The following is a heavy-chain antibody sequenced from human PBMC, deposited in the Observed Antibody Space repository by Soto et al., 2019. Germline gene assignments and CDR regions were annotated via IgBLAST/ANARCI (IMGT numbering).Heavy chain of an antibody. CDR3: ASGIQLWLRRINDGYSG. V-gene: IGHV1-69*12. CDR2: IIPMFGTA. Sequence: QVQLVQSGAEVKKPESSVKVSCKAPGGTFGTYAISWVRQAPGQGLEWMGGIIPMFGTANYAQRFQDRVTNTAEESTNTVYMELSRLRSEDTAVYFCASGIQLWLRRINDGYSGWGQGTLVTVSS. CDR1: GGTFGTYA. J-gene: IGHJ4*02. D-gene: IGHD5-18*01.